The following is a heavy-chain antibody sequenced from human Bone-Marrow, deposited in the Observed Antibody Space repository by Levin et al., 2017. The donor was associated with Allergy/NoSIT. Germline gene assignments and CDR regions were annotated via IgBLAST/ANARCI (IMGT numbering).Heavy chain of an antibody. CDR1: GFTFSSHG. CDR3: ATEGGNCFGGNCFSNN. D-gene: IGHD2-15*01. Sequence: GGSLRLSCVASGFTFSSHGMRWVRQAPGKGLEWVAVIASDGSNKYYADSVKGRFTISRDDSKNTLYLQMNSLRAEDTAAYYCATEGGNCFGGNCFSNNWGQGTLVTVSS. J-gene: IGHJ4*02. CDR2: IASDGSNK. V-gene: IGHV3-30*03.